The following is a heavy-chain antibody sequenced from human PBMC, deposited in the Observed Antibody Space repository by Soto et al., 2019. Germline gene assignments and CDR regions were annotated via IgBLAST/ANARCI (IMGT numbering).Heavy chain of an antibody. CDR2: IIPILGIA. J-gene: IGHJ3*02. CDR3: ARDPGNCNYAAFDI. Sequence: SVKVSCKASGGTFSSYTISWVRQAPGQGLEWMGRIIPILGIANYAQKFQGRVTITADKSTSTAYMELSSLRSEDTAVYYCARDPGNCNYAAFDIWGQGTMVTVSS. V-gene: IGHV1-69*04. CDR1: GGTFSSYT. D-gene: IGHD1-7*01.